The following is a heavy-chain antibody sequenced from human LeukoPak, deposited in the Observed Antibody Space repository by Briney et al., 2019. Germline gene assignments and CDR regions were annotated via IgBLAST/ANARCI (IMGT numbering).Heavy chain of an antibody. CDR2: ISAYNGNT. J-gene: IGHJ5*02. CDR1: GYTFTSYG. D-gene: IGHD4-17*01. V-gene: IGHV1-18*01. Sequence: ASVKVSCKASGYTFTSYGISWVRQAPGQGLEWMGWISAYNGNTNYAQKLQGRVTMTTDTSTSTAYMELRSLRSDDTAVYYCARVDLDGDYQNWFDPWGQGTLVTVSS. CDR3: ARVDLDGDYQNWFDP.